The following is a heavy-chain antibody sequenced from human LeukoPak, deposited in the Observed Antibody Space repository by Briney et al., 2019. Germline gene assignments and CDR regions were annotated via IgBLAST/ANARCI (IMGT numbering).Heavy chain of an antibody. D-gene: IGHD3-10*01. CDR1: GGSISGYY. J-gene: IGHJ4*02. V-gene: IGHV4-59*01. CDR2: IYYSGST. Sequence: SETLSLTCTVSGGSISGYYWSWIRQPPGKGLEWIGYIYYSGSTNQNPSLKSRVTISVDTSKNQFSLKLSSVTAADTAVYYCARDLGPSRGFDFWGQGTLVTVSS. CDR3: ARDLGPSRGFDF.